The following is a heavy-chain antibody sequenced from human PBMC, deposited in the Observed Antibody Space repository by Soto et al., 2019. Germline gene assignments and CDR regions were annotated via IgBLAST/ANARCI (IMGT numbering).Heavy chain of an antibody. V-gene: IGHV3-23*01. CDR1: GFTFSSCA. J-gene: IGHJ6*02. CDR2: IIDSGAST. Sequence: EVQLLESGGGLVQPGGSLRLSCAASGFTFSSCAMGWVRQAPGKGLEWVSDIIDSGASTYYADSVKGRFTIARDNSKGTLYLPMNRLRAEDTALYYCAKGRGYYYYYGVDVWGQGTTVTVSS. CDR3: AKGRGYYYYYGVDV.